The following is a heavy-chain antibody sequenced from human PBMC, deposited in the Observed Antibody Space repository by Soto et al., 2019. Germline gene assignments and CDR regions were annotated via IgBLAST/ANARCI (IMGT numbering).Heavy chain of an antibody. Sequence: SETLSLTCTVSGGSISSYYWSWIRQPPGKGLEWIGYIYYSGSTNYNPSLKSRVTISVDTSKNQFSLKLSSVTAADTAVYYCAMLAAAGTIDYWGQGTLVTVSS. CDR1: GGSISSYY. J-gene: IGHJ4*02. CDR2: IYYSGST. V-gene: IGHV4-59*08. D-gene: IGHD6-13*01. CDR3: AMLAAAGTIDY.